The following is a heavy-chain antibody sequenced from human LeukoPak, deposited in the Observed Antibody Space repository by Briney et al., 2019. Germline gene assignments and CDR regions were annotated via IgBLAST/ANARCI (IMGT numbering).Heavy chain of an antibody. CDR1: GFTFSSYS. Sequence: PGGSLRLSCAAAGFTFSSYSMNWVRQAPGKGLECVATIKQDGSEKYYVDSVKGRFTISRDNAKNSLYLQMNSLRAEDTAVYYCARAGGYSRALQYWGQGTPVTVSS. J-gene: IGHJ1*01. D-gene: IGHD5-18*01. CDR2: IKQDGSEK. CDR3: ARAGGYSRALQY. V-gene: IGHV3-7*01.